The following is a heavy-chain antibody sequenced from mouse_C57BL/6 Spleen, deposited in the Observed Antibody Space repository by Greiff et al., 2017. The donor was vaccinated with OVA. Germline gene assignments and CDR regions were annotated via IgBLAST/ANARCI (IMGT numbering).Heavy chain of an antibody. D-gene: IGHD1-1*01. V-gene: IGHV1-9*01. CDR2: FLPGSGST. Sequence: QVQLQQSGAELMKPGASVKLSCKATGYTFTGYWIEWVKQSPGHGLEWIGEFLPGSGSTNYNEKFKGKATFPADTSSNTTYIQLSSLTTEDSAIYYGAKDYYGTTFWGQGTTLTVSA. CDR1: GYTFTGYW. J-gene: IGHJ2*01. CDR3: AKDYYGTTF.